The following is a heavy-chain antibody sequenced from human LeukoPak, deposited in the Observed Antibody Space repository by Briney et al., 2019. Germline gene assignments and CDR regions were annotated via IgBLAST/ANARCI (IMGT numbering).Heavy chain of an antibody. CDR2: IYYSGST. CDR3: AKGTYCSGGRCYLDPIDAFDI. D-gene: IGHD2-15*01. J-gene: IGHJ3*02. Sequence: SETLSLTCTVSGGSISSYYWSWIRQPPGKGLEWIGYIYYSGSTNYNPSLKSRVTISVDTSKNQFSLKLSSVTAADTAVYYCAKGTYCSGGRCYLDPIDAFDIWGQGTMVTVSS. CDR1: GGSISSYY. V-gene: IGHV4-59*01.